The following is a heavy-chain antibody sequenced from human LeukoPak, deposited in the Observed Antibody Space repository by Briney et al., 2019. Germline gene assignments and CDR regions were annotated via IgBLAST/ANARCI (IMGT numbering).Heavy chain of an antibody. D-gene: IGHD5-24*01. J-gene: IGHJ6*02. Sequence: ASVKVSCKASGYTFNKYGVHWVRQAPGQGLEWMGWIAIVTGDTRYLQKFQGRLAITADTSSSTVYMDLSSLTSEDTAVYYCARSVEMATMRGNYYYYGMDVWGQGTTVTVSS. CDR1: GYTFNKYG. CDR2: IAIVTGDT. V-gene: IGHV1-3*04. CDR3: ARSVEMATMRGNYYYYGMDV.